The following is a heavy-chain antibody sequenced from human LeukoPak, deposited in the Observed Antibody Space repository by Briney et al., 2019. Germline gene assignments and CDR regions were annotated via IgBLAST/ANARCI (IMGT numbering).Heavy chain of an antibody. D-gene: IGHD6-13*01. CDR2: ISYDGSNK. J-gene: IGHJ6*02. Sequence: PGRSLRLSCAASGFTFSSYGMHWVRQAPGKGLEWVAVISYDGSNKYYADSVKGRFTISRDNSKNTLYLQMNSLRAEDTAVYYCAKVQQHLIALYHAMDVWGPGTTVTVSS. V-gene: IGHV3-30*18. CDR3: AKVQQHLIALYHAMDV. CDR1: GFTFSSYG.